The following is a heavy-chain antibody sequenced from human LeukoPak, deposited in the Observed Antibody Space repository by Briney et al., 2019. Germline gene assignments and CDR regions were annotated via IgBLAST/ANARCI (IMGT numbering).Heavy chain of an antibody. CDR2: IYPGDSDT. CDR3: ARQRTPPRDYDILTGYSEVGVDAFDI. CDR1: GYSFSTYW. D-gene: IGHD3-9*01. Sequence: GESLKISCKGSGYSFSTYWIGWVRQMPRKGLEWMGIIYPGDSDTRYSPSFQGQVTISADKSISTAYLQWSSLKASDTAMYYCARQRTPPRDYDILTGYSEVGVDAFDIWGQGTMVTVSS. J-gene: IGHJ3*02. V-gene: IGHV5-51*01.